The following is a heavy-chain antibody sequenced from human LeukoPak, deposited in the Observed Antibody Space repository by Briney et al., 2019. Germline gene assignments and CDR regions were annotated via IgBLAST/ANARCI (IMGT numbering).Heavy chain of an antibody. CDR3: ARTYYDILTGIDY. CDR2: ISSSSSYI. V-gene: IGHV3-21*01. D-gene: IGHD3-9*01. Sequence: GGSLRLSCAASGFTFSSYSMNWVRRAPGKGPEWVSSISSSSSYIYYADSVKGRFTISRDNAKNSLYLQMNSLRAEDTAVYYCARTYYDILTGIDYWGQGTLVTVSS. J-gene: IGHJ4*02. CDR1: GFTFSSYS.